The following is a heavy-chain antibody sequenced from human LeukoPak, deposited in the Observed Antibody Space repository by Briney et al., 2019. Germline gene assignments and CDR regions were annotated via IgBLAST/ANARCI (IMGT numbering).Heavy chain of an antibody. J-gene: IGHJ4*02. CDR2: IDNDGSRT. CDR1: AFTFSSYR. CDR3: AKDRDQYSYGFWSFDY. D-gene: IGHD5-18*01. Sequence: PGGSLRLSCEASAFTFSSYRMHWVRQAPGKGLVWVSRIDNDGSRTTYGDSVKGRFTISRDNAKNTLYLQMNSLRAEDTAVYYCAKDRDQYSYGFWSFDYWGQGTLVTVSS. V-gene: IGHV3-74*01.